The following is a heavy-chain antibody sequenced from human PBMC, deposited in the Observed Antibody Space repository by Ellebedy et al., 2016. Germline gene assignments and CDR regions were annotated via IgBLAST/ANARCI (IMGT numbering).Heavy chain of an antibody. CDR1: GGSISSSNW. V-gene: IGHV4-4*02. CDR2: IYHSLST. Sequence: SETLSLTCAVSGGSISSSNWWSWVRQPPGKGLEWIGEIYHSLSTNYNPSLKSRVTISVDKSKNQFSLKLSSVTAADTAVYYCASWFYPRGPSVLQYYFDYWGQGTLVTVSS. CDR3: ASWFYPRGPSVLQYYFDY. D-gene: IGHD4-11*01. J-gene: IGHJ4*02.